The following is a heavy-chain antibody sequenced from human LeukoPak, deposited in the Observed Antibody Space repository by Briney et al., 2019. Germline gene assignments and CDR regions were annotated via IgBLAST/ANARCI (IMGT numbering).Heavy chain of an antibody. J-gene: IGHJ4*02. CDR1: GGSFSGYY. V-gene: IGHV4-30-4*08. Sequence: PSETLSLTCAVYGGSFSGYYWSWIRQPPGKGLEWIGYIYYSGSTYYNPSLKSRVTISVDTSKNQFSLKLSSVTAADTAVYYCARGLYGDYVNYFDYWGQGTLVTVSS. D-gene: IGHD4-17*01. CDR2: IYYSGST. CDR3: ARGLYGDYVNYFDY.